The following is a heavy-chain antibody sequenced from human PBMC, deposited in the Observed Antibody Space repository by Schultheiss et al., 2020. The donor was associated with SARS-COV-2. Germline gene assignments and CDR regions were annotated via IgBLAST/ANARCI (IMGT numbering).Heavy chain of an antibody. CDR3: ARVGYSSTWMTFDY. J-gene: IGHJ4*02. V-gene: IGHV4-61*05. CDR2: IYYSGST. D-gene: IGHD6-13*01. Sequence: SETLSLTCSVSGGSISSSRYDWDWIRQPPGKGLEWIGYIYYSGSTNYNPSLKSRVTLSVDTSKNQFSLKLSSVTAADTAVYYCARVGYSSTWMTFDYWGQGTLVTVSS. CDR1: GGSISSSRYD.